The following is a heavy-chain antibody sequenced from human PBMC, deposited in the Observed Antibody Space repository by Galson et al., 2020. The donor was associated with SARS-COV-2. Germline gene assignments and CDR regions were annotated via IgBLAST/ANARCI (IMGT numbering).Heavy chain of an antibody. CDR1: GFTFGDYA. Sequence: GGSLRLSCTASGFTFGDYAMSWFRQAPGKGLEWVGFIRSKAYGGTTEYAASVKGRFTISRDDSKSIAYLQMNSLKTEDTAVYYCTSDPVRYFDWLLGEIDSWGQGTLVTVSS. D-gene: IGHD3-9*01. V-gene: IGHV3-49*03. CDR2: IRSKAYGGTT. J-gene: IGHJ4*02. CDR3: TSDPVRYFDWLLGEIDS.